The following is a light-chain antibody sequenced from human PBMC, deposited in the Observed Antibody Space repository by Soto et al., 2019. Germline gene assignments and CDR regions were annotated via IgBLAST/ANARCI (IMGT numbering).Light chain of an antibody. CDR1: SSDVGGYNY. CDR2: DVS. Sequence: ALTQPASVSGSPGQWITISCTGTSSDVGGYNYVSWYQQHPGKAPKLMIYDVSNRPSGISNRFSGSKSGNTASLTISGLQAEDEADYYCSSYTGSSTYVFGTGTKVTVL. CDR3: SSYTGSSTYV. V-gene: IGLV2-14*01. J-gene: IGLJ1*01.